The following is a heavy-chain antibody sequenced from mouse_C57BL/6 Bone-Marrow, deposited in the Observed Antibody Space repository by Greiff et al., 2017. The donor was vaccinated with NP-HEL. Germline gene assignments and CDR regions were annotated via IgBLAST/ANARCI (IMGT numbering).Heavy chain of an antibody. CDR2: ISNGGGST. D-gene: IGHD1-1*01. CDR1: GFTFSDYY. V-gene: IGHV5-12*01. Sequence: EVKLVESGGGLVQPGGSLKLSCAASGFTFSDYYMYWVRQTPEKRLEWVAYISNGGGSTYYPDTVKGRFTISIDNAKNTLYLQMSRLKSEDTAMYYCARQDYYGIDYWGQGTTLTVSS. CDR3: ARQDYYGIDY. J-gene: IGHJ2*01.